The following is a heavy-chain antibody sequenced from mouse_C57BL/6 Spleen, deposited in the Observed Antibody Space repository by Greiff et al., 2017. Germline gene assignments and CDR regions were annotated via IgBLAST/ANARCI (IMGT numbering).Heavy chain of an antibody. Sequence: QVQLQQSGAELVRPGASVTLSCKASGYTFTDYEMHWVKQTPVHGLEWIGAIGPETGGTAYNQKFKGKVILAADKSASAAYMVLRSLTSEDSAVYYCTTPSDYYGSSYDFDYWGQGTTLTVSS. J-gene: IGHJ2*01. CDR1: GYTFTDYE. D-gene: IGHD1-1*01. CDR2: IGPETGGT. V-gene: IGHV1-15*01. CDR3: TTPSDYYGSSYDFDY.